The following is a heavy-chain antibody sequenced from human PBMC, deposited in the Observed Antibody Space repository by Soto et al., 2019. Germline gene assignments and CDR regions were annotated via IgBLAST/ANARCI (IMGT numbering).Heavy chain of an antibody. J-gene: IGHJ6*02. CDR2: IRSKAYGGTT. CDR3: TRVEIFTLYGMDV. CDR1: GFTFGDYA. D-gene: IGHD3-3*01. Sequence: GGSLRLSCTASGFTFGDYAMSWVRQAPGKGLEWVGFIRSKAYGGTTEYAASVKGRFTISRDDSKSIAYLQMNSLKTEDTAVYDCTRVEIFTLYGMDVGGQGTTVTVSS. V-gene: IGHV3-49*04.